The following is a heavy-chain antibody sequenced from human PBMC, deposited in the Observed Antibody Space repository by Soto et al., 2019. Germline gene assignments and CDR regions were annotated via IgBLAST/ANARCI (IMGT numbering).Heavy chain of an antibody. CDR3: ASDIVVVVAAKGYYYGMDV. J-gene: IGHJ6*02. CDR2: IDPSDSYT. Sequence: PGESLKISCKGSGYSFTSYWISWLRQMPVKGLEWMGSIDPSDSYTNYSPSFQGHVTISADKSISTAYLQWSSLKASDTAMYYCASDIVVVVAAKGYYYGMDVWGQGTMVTVSS. V-gene: IGHV5-10-1*01. CDR1: GYSFTSYW. D-gene: IGHD2-15*01.